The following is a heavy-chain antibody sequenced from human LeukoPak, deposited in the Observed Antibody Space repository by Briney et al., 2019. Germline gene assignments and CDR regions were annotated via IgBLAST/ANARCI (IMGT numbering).Heavy chain of an antibody. D-gene: IGHD5-24*01. CDR3: ARGTQMATLYYFDY. CDR1: GYTFTSYG. J-gene: IGHJ4*02. Sequence: ASVKVSCKASGYTFTSYGISWVRQAPGQGLEWMGWISAYNGNTNYAQKLQGRVTMTTDASTSTAYMELRSLRSDDTAVYYCARGTQMATLYYFDYWGQGTLVTVSS. V-gene: IGHV1-18*01. CDR2: ISAYNGNT.